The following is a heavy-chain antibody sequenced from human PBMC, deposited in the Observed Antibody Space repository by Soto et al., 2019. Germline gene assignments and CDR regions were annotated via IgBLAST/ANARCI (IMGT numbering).Heavy chain of an antibody. CDR3: PRVPQYGSILFDY. CDR2: ISSTRSSDATTT. V-gene: IGHV3-11*06. CDR1: GFSFNDYY. Sequence: GGSLRLSCAASGFSFNDYYMSWIRQAPGRGLEWVSYISSTRSSDATTTNYADSVKGRFTISRDNAQKSLYLQMNSLRAEDTAVYYCPRVPQYGSILFDYWGQGTLVAVSS. J-gene: IGHJ4*02. D-gene: IGHD3-10*01.